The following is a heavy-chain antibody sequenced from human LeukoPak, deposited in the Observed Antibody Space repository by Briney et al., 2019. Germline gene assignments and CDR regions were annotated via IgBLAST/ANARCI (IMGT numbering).Heavy chain of an antibody. CDR2: INHSGST. J-gene: IGHJ6*04. CDR1: GGSFSGYY. CDR3: ARGSYYGSGSYYNRQYYYYGMDV. V-gene: IGHV4-34*01. D-gene: IGHD3-10*01. Sequence: PSETLSLTCAVYGGSFSGYYWSWIRQPPGKGLEWIGEINHSGSTNYNPSLKSRVTISVDTSKNQFSLKLSSVTAADTAVYYRARGSYYGSGSYYNRQYYYYGMDVWGKGTTVTVSS.